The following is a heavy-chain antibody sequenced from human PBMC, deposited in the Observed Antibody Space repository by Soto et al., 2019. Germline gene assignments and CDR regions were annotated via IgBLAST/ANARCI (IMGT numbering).Heavy chain of an antibody. CDR2: IYYSGST. J-gene: IGHJ4*02. V-gene: IGHV4-31*03. CDR1: GGSISSGGYY. CDR3: ARSVRGNLDY. Sequence: SETLSLTCTVSGGSISSGGYYWSWIRQHPGKGLEWIGYIYYSGSTYYNPSLKSRVTISVDTSKNQFSLKLSSVTAADTAVYYCARSVRGNLDYWGQGTLVTSPQ. D-gene: IGHD3-16*01.